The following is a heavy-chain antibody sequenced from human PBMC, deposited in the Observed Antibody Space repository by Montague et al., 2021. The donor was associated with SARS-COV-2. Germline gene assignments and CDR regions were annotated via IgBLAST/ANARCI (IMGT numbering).Heavy chain of an antibody. CDR3: AKVGTAAAGTTFSRYFQH. D-gene: IGHD6-13*01. Sequence: SCAASGFTFEDYATHWVRQAPGKGLEWVSGISWDSGSIGYADSVKGRFSISRDNAKNSLYLQMNSLRAEDTALYYCAKVGTAAAGTTFSRYFQHWGQGTLVTVSS. V-gene: IGHV3-9*01. CDR1: GFTFEDYA. J-gene: IGHJ1*01. CDR2: ISWDSGSI.